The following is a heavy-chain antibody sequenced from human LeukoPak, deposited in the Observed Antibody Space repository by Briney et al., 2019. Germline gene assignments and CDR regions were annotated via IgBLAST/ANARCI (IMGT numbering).Heavy chain of an antibody. CDR1: GGSISGYY. D-gene: IGHD3-9*01. J-gene: IGHJ5*02. CDR3: ARKQSRYFWFDP. Sequence: SETLSLTCAVYGGSISGYYWSWIRQPPGKGLEWIGEINHSGSTNYNPSLKSRVTISVDTSKNQFSLKLSSVTAADTAVYYCARKQSRYFWFDPWGQGTLVTVSS. V-gene: IGHV4-34*01. CDR2: INHSGST.